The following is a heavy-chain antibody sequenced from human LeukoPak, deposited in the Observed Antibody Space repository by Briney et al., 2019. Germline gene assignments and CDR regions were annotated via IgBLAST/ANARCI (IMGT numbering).Heavy chain of an antibody. CDR1: GFTFSAYA. CDR2: IGSDNKP. CDR3: ARDRKYGDWYYFDY. D-gene: IGHD4-17*01. V-gene: IGHV3-23*01. Sequence: GGSLRLSCEASGFTFSAYAMTWVRQAPGKGLEWVSSIGSDNKPHYSESVKGRFAISRDNSKNTLYLQMNSLRAEDTAVYYCARDRKYGDWYYFDYWGQRTLVTVSS. J-gene: IGHJ4*02.